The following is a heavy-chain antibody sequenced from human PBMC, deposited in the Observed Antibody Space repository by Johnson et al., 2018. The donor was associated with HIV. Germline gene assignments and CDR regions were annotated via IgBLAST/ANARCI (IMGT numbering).Heavy chain of an antibody. CDR2: ISYDGSVK. CDR3: AKAMGGWLLAHAFDI. J-gene: IGHJ3*02. V-gene: IGHV3-30*18. D-gene: IGHD3-22*01. Sequence: QMQLVESGGGLVQPGGSLRLSCVASGFTFRNYGMHWVRQAPGKGLEWVAVISYDGSVKYYADAVKGRFTISRDNSKNTLYLQMNSLRAEDTAVYYCAKAMGGWLLAHAFDIWGQGTMVTISS. CDR1: GFTFRNYG.